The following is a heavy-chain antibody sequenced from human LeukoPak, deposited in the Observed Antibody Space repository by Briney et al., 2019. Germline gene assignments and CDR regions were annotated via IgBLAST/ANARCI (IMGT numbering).Heavy chain of an antibody. J-gene: IGHJ5*02. V-gene: IGHV4-39*02. D-gene: IGHD6-13*01. Sequence: SETLSLTCTVSGDSIRSSTYYWGWIRQPPGKGLEWIGSTYYSGSAYYNPSLGGRVAISVDTSKNHFSLNLTSVTAADTGVYYCARHPGVAAALFSWGQGILVTVSS. CDR1: GDSIRSSTYY. CDR3: ARHPGVAAALFS. CDR2: TYYSGSA.